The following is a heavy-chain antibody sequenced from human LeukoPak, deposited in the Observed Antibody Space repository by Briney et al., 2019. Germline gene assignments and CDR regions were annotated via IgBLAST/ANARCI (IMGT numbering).Heavy chain of an antibody. CDR2: IYYTGTT. Sequence: SETLSLTCAVSGTPIDAGYWSWFRQAPGKGLQWIGEIYYTGTTNHNPSLKSRVTMSIDVMKDELSLKVTSVTAADTAVYFCARQSEGLPVSWGQGILVTVSS. V-gene: IGHV4-59*08. CDR1: GTPIDAGY. J-gene: IGHJ5*02. CDR3: ARQSEGLPVS.